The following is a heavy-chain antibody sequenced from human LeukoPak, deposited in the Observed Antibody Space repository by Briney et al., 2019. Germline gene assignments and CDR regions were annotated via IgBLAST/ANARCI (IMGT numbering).Heavy chain of an antibody. V-gene: IGHV1-2*02. CDR2: INPTSGGT. CDR3: ARGVTARGFYYYMDI. J-gene: IGHJ6*03. CDR1: GYTFTGYY. Sequence: ASVKVSCRVSGYTFTGYYIHWVRQAPGQGLEWMGWINPTSGGTNYAQKFQGRVTMTRDTSISTAYMELSRLRSDDTAVYSCARGVTARGFYYYMDIWGRGTTVTISS. D-gene: IGHD2-21*02.